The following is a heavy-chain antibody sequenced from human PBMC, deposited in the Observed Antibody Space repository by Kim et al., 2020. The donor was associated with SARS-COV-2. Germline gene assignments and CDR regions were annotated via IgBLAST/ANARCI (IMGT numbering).Heavy chain of an antibody. CDR1: GFTFSSYA. J-gene: IGHJ5*02. CDR3: ARDPMVRGVIIGWWFDP. Sequence: GGSLRLSCAASGFTFSSYAMHWVRQAPGKGLEWVAVISYDGSNKYYADSVKGRFTISRDNSKNTLYLQMNSLRAEDTAVYYCARDPMVRGVIIGWWFDPWGQGTLVTVSS. V-gene: IGHV3-30*04. D-gene: IGHD3-10*01. CDR2: ISYDGSNK.